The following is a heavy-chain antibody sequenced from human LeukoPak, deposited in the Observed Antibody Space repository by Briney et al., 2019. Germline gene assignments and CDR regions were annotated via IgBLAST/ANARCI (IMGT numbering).Heavy chain of an antibody. V-gene: IGHV1-69*13. CDR3: AEDSSMVTTRAPYYYYYLDV. CDR2: IIPLLGTP. CDR1: GGTFTNYA. Sequence: ASVKVSCKASGGTFTNYAISWMRQAPGQGLEWMGGIIPLLGTPNYAQKFQGRVTITADDSTSTAYMELTSLRSEDTAVYYCAEDSSMVTTRAPYYYYYLDVWGQGTTVTVSS. D-gene: IGHD4-17*01. J-gene: IGHJ6*02.